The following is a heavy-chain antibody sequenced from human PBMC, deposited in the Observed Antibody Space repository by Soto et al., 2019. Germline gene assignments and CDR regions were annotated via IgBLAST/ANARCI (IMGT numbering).Heavy chain of an antibody. V-gene: IGHV1-69*12. J-gene: IGHJ6*02. CDR3: ARDEMVVATGSRTWHYYYGMDV. CDR2: IIPIFDTA. D-gene: IGHD2-15*01. CDR1: GGTFSTYA. Sequence: QVQLVQSGAEVKKPGSSVKVSCKSSGGTFSTYAISWVRQAPGQGLEWMGGIIPIFDTANYAQKFQGRVTITADESTTTAYMELTSLRSEDTAVYYCARDEMVVATGSRTWHYYYGMDVWGQGTTVTVSS.